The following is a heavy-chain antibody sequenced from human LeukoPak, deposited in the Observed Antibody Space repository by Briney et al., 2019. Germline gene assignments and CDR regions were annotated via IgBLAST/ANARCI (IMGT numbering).Heavy chain of an antibody. D-gene: IGHD1-26*01. CDR2: VYSCST. Sequence: GGSLRLSCAASKFNVSSNYMSWVRQAPGKGLEWVSVVYSCSTYYADSVKGRFTISRDNSKNTLYFQMNSLRAEDTAVYYCAAKYSGTYLRYYYMDVWGKGTTVTVSS. CDR1: KFNVSSNY. J-gene: IGHJ6*03. CDR3: AAKYSGTYLRYYYMDV. V-gene: IGHV3-53*01.